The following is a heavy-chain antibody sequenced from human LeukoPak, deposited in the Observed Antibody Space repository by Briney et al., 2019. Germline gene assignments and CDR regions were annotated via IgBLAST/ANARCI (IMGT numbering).Heavy chain of an antibody. CDR3: ARDPSSDGWFDH. V-gene: IGHV3-66*01. J-gene: IGHJ5*02. D-gene: IGHD5-24*01. Sequence: AGGSLRLSCAASGFTVSQNYMSWVRQAPGKGLEWVSVIYSGGSTYYADSVEGRFTISRDSSKNTLYLQVNSLRADDTAVYYCARDPSSDGWFDHWGQGTLVTVSS. CDR1: GFTVSQNY. CDR2: IYSGGST.